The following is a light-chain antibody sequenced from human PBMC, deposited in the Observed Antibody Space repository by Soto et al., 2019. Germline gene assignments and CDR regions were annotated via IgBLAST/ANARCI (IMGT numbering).Light chain of an antibody. CDR1: SSNIGAGYD. CDR2: GHT. CDR3: SSYVRDTTLV. J-gene: IGLJ2*01. Sequence: QSVLTQPPSVSGAPGQRVIISCTGSSSNIGAGYDVNWYQHLPGKAPKLLIYGHTNRPAGVPDRFSASKSGTSASLAITGLQPEDEGDYYCSSYVRDTTLVFGGGTKLTVL. V-gene: IGLV1-40*01.